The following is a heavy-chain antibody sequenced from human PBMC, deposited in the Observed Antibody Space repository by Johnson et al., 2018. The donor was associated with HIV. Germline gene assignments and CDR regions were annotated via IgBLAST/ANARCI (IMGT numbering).Heavy chain of an antibody. CDR3: ERDPTWPMLNALDI. Sequence: VQLVESGGGLVQPGGSLRLACAASGLTVSSNYMSWVRQAPGKGLEWVSVFFSGGTTYYADSVNGRFTISRDNSKNTLYLQLNSLRAEDTAVDYCERDPTWPMLNALDIWGQGTLVTVSS. D-gene: IGHD2-8*01. J-gene: IGHJ3*02. V-gene: IGHV3-66*01. CDR1: GLTVSSNY. CDR2: FFSGGTT.